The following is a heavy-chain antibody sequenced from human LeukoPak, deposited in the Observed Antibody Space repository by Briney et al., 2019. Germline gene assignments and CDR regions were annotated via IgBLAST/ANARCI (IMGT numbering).Heavy chain of an antibody. V-gene: IGHV1-2*02. CDR2: INPSSGGT. CDR1: GYTFTNYY. Sequence: ASVKVSCKASGYTFTNYYMHWVRQAPGRGLEWMGWINPSSGGTNFAQKFQGRVTMTRDTSISAAYMELRSLRSDDTAVYYCARHVSSSNEDYWGQGTLVTVSS. D-gene: IGHD2-8*01. J-gene: IGHJ4*02. CDR3: ARHVSSSNEDY.